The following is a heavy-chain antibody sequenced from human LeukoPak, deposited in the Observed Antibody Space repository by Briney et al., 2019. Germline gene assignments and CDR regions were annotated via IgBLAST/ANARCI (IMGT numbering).Heavy chain of an antibody. CDR3: ASQGFDY. Sequence: GGSLRLSCAASGFTFSNYWMHWVRQAPGKGLEWVSGISWNSGSIGYADSVKGRFTISRDNAKNSLYLQMNSLRAEDTAVYYCASQGFDYWGQGTLVTVSS. CDR1: GFTFSNYW. CDR2: ISWNSGSI. J-gene: IGHJ4*02. V-gene: IGHV3-9*01.